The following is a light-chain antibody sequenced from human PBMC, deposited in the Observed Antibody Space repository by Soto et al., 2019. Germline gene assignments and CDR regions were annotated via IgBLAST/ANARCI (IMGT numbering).Light chain of an antibody. V-gene: IGKV3-20*01. CDR2: GAS. CDR3: QQGGSSPET. J-gene: IGKJ1*01. CDR1: QSVSSSY. Sequence: EIVLTQSPGSLSLSPGERATLSCRASQSVSSSYLAWYQQKPGQATRLLIYGASSGDTGIPDRCSGSGSGTDFTLTISRLEPEDFAVYYCQQGGSSPETFGQGTKVDIK.